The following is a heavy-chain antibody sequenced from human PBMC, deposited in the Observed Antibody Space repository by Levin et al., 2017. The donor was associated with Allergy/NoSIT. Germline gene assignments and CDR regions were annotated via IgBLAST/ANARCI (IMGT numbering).Heavy chain of an antibody. J-gene: IGHJ3*02. CDR1: GFTFGSYA. CDR2: ISGSGTST. D-gene: IGHD6-19*01. V-gene: IGHV3-23*01. Sequence: SCAASGFTFGSYAMGWVRQAPGKGLEWVSGISGSGTSTYYAVSVKGRSTVSRDNSKNTLYLQMNSLRAEDTALYYCTKSSCGWYADAFDIWGQGTMVTVSS. CDR3: TKSSCGWYADAFDI.